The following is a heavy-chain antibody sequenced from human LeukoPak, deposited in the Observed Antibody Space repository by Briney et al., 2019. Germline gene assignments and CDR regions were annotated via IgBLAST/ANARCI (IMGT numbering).Heavy chain of an antibody. CDR3: ARDGSPNYYDTPWFDP. CDR1: GFTFSSYG. J-gene: IGHJ5*02. V-gene: IGHV3-33*01. D-gene: IGHD3-22*01. CDR2: IWYDGSNK. Sequence: GRSLRLSCAASGFTFSSYGMHWVRQAPGKGLEWVADIWYDGSNKYYADSVKGRFTISRDNSKNTLYLQMNSLRAEDTAVYYCARDGSPNYYDTPWFDPWGQGTLVTVSS.